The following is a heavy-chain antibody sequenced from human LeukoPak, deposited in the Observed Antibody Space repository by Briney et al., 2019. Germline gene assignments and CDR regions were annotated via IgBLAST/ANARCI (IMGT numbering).Heavy chain of an antibody. J-gene: IGHJ4*02. D-gene: IGHD6-6*01. CDR1: GFTFDDYA. CDR2: ISYDGNIK. Sequence: GGSLRLSCAASGFTFDDYAMHWVRQAPGKDLEWVALISYDGNIKYYADSVKGRFTISRDNSKNTLYLQMNSLRAEDTAMYYCARAAGGGPDYSGSLRYWGRGTLVTVSS. CDR3: ARAAGGGPDYSGSLRY. V-gene: IGHV3-30-3*01.